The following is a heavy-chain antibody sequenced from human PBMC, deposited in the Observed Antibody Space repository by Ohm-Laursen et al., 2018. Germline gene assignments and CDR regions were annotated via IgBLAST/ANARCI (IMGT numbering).Heavy chain of an antibody. CDR3: ARDDYYYYGMDV. CDR1: GFTFSDYY. V-gene: IGHV3-11*01. CDR2: ISSSGSTI. Sequence: GSLRLSCSASGFTFSDYYMSWIRQAPGKGLEWVSYISSSGSTIYYADSVKGRFTISRDNAKNSLYLQMNSLRAEDTAVYYCARDDYYYYGMDVWGQGTTVTVSS. J-gene: IGHJ6*02.